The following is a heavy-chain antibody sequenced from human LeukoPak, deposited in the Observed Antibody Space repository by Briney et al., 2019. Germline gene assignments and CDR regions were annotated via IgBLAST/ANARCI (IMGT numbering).Heavy chain of an antibody. Sequence: SETLSLTCAVYGGSFSGYYWSWIRQPPGKGLEWIGEINHSGSTNYNPSLKSRVTISVDTSKNQFSLKLSSVTAADTAVYYCARGRKVATIDYRGQGTLVTVSS. D-gene: IGHD5-12*01. J-gene: IGHJ4*02. CDR1: GGSFSGYY. CDR3: ARGRKVATIDY. CDR2: INHSGST. V-gene: IGHV4-34*01.